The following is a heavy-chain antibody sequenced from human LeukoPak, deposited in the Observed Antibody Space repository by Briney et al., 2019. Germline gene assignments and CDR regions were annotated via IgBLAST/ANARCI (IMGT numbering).Heavy chain of an antibody. J-gene: IGHJ4*02. V-gene: IGHV4-39*01. CDR1: GGSISSSSYY. D-gene: IGHD3-3*01. CDR3: VRYIFGTMEDY. Sequence: PSETLSLTCTVSGGSISSSSYYWGWIRQPPGKGLEWIGSISYSGSPFYNPSLKSRVTISVDTSMHQFSLRLSSVTAADTAVYSCVRYIFGTMEDYWGQGTLVTVSS. CDR2: ISYSGSP.